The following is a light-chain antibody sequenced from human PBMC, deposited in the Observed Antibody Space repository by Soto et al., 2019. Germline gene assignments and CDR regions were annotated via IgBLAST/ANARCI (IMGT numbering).Light chain of an antibody. CDR1: SSDVGGYDY. J-gene: IGLJ2*01. V-gene: IGLV2-14*03. CDR2: DVT. CDR3: GSYTSSSPLHVV. Sequence: QSALTQPASVSGSPGQSITISCTGTSSDVGGYDYVSWYQHHPGKAPKLMIYDVTNRPSGVSNRFSGSKSGNTASLTISGLQAEDGADYYGGSYTSSSPLHVVFGGGTKLPVL.